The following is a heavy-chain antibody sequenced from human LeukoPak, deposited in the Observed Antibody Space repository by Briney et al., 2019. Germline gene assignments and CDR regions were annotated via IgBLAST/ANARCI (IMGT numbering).Heavy chain of an antibody. CDR2: IRLDGTNI. V-gene: IGHV3-30*02. CDR1: GFTFRNYG. Sequence: GGSLRLSCAASGFTFRNYGMHWVRQAPGKGLGWVAFIRLDGTNIYYGDSVKGPFTISRDNSKNTLHLQMNSLRAEDTAVYYCAKKGGIVASILDAFDFWGQGTMVTVSS. J-gene: IGHJ3*01. CDR3: AKKGGIVASILDAFDF. D-gene: IGHD5-12*01.